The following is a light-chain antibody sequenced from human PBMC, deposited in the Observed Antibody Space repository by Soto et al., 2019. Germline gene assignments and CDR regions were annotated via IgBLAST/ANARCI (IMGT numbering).Light chain of an antibody. J-gene: IGKJ3*01. CDR2: DAS. Sequence: EIVLTQSPATLSLSPGERATLSCRASQGVSSYLAWYQQKPGQAPRLLIYDASNRATGIPARFSGSGSGADFTLTISSLEPEDFAVYYCQHRSNWPSFGPGTKVDIK. CDR1: QGVSSY. V-gene: IGKV3-11*01. CDR3: QHRSNWPS.